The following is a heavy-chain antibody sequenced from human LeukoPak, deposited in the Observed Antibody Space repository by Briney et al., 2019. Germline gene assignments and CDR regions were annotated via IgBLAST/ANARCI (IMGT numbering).Heavy chain of an antibody. D-gene: IGHD5-12*01. CDR2: INPSGGST. J-gene: IGHJ4*02. V-gene: IGHV1-46*01. Sequence: ASVKVSCKASGYTFTRYTMTWVRQAPGQGLERMGIINPSGGSTSYAQKFQGRVTMTRDTSTSTVYMELSSLRSEDTAVYYCARDPSGYSGYDSHYFDYWGQGTLVTVSS. CDR3: ARDPSGYSGYDSHYFDY. CDR1: GYTFTRYT.